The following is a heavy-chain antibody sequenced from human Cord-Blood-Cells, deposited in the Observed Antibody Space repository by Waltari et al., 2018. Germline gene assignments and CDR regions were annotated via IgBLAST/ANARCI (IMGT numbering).Heavy chain of an antibody. V-gene: IGHV1-8*03. J-gene: IGHJ3*02. CDR1: GYTFTSYD. CDR3: ARVPLGVVPAAKGAFDI. D-gene: IGHD2-2*01. CDR2: RNPNSGNT. Sequence: QVQLVQSGAEVKKPGASVKVSCKASGYTFTSYDINWVRQATGQGLEWMGWRNPNSGNTGYAKKIQGRGTITRNASISTAYMGLSSLRSEDTAVYYCARVPLGVVPAAKGAFDIWGQGTMVTVSS.